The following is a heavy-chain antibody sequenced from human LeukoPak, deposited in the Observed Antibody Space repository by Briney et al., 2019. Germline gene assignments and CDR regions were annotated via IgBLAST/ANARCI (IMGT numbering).Heavy chain of an antibody. D-gene: IGHD1-14*01. Sequence: GGSLRLSCAASGFTFSHFSMDWVRQAPGKGLEWVSSISRTSSDIYYADSVKGRFTISRDNAKNSLYLQMNSLRAEDTAVYYCARGVPDDYWGQGTLVTVSS. J-gene: IGHJ4*02. V-gene: IGHV3-21*01. CDR1: GFTFSHFS. CDR3: ARGVPDDY. CDR2: ISRTSSDI.